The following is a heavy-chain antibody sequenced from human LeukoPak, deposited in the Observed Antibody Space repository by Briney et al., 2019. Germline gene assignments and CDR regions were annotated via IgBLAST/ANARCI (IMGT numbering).Heavy chain of an antibody. CDR3: ARRTFGGVIAY. V-gene: IGHV4-39*07. CDR1: GGSISSSSYY. Sequence: SETLSLTCTVSGGSISSSSYYWGWIRQPPGKGLEWIGSIYYSGSTYYNPSLKSRVTISVDTSKNQFSLRLSSVTAADTAVYYCARRTFGGVIAYWGQGTLVTVSS. J-gene: IGHJ4*02. D-gene: IGHD3-16*02. CDR2: IYYSGST.